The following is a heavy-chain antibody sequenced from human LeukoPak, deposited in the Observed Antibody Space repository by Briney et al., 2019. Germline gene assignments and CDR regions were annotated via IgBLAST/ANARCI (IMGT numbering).Heavy chain of an antibody. CDR1: GFTFSSYW. CDR2: INSDGSST. J-gene: IGHJ4*02. V-gene: IGHV3-74*01. D-gene: IGHD5-24*01. CDR3: ARGGVYGYNFFGADY. Sequence: PGGSLRLSCAASGFTFSSYWMHWVCQAPGKGLVWVSRINSDGSSTSYADSVKGRFTISRDNAKNTLYLQMNSLRAEDTAVYYCARGGVYGYNFFGADYWGQGTLVTVSS.